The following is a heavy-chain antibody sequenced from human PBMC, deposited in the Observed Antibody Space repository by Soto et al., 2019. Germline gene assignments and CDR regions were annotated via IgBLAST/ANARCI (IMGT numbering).Heavy chain of an antibody. CDR3: ARDPVLRGGGKPYYFDY. Sequence: QVQLVESGGGVVQPGRSLRLSCAASGFTFSSYGMHWVRQVPGKGLEWVAVISYDGSDKYYADSVKGRFTISRDNSTNTLYLEMNSLRAEDTAVYYCARDPVLRGGGKPYYFDYWCQGTLVTVSS. J-gene: IGHJ4*02. D-gene: IGHD2-15*01. CDR2: ISYDGSDK. CDR1: GFTFSSYG. V-gene: IGHV3-30*03.